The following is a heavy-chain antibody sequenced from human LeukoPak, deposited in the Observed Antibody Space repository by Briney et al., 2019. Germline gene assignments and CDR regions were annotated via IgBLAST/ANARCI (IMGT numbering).Heavy chain of an antibody. CDR3: AKVKPEGYYDSSGYYRFTPNFDY. V-gene: IGHV3-21*01. CDR2: ISSSSSYI. J-gene: IGHJ4*02. Sequence: GGSLRLSCAASGFTFSSYSMNWVRQAPGKGLEWVSSISSSSSYIYYADSVKGRFTISRDNSKNTLYLQMNSLRAEDTAVYYCAKVKPEGYYDSSGYYRFTPNFDYWGQGTLVTVSS. D-gene: IGHD3-22*01. CDR1: GFTFSSYS.